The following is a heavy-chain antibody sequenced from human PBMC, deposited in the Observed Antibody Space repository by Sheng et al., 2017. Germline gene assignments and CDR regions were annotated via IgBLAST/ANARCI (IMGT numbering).Heavy chain of an antibody. CDR1: GFTFSDHY. J-gene: IGHJ6*03. Sequence: PGGSLRLSCAASGFTFSDHYMDWVRQAPGKGLEWVGRIRNKANRYTTEYAASVKDRFTISRDESKNSLYLQMNSLKTEDTAVYYCARAESDPSNYYMDVWGKGTTVTVSS. CDR3: ARAESDPSNYYMDV. CDR2: IRNKANRYTT. V-gene: IGHV3-72*01.